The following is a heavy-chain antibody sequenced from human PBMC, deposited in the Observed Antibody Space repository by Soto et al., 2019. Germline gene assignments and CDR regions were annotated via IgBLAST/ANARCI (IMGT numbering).Heavy chain of an antibody. J-gene: IGHJ6*02. Sequence: EVQLVESGGGLVQPGGSLRLSCAASGFTFSSYDMQWVRQATGKGLEWVSAIGTAGDTYYPGSVKGRFTISRENAKNSWYLQMNSLRAGDTAVYYCARPPPGGYHYYYGMDVWGQGTTVTVSS. D-gene: IGHD3-22*01. CDR1: GFTFSSYD. V-gene: IGHV3-13*04. CDR2: IGTAGDT. CDR3: ARPPPGGYHYYYGMDV.